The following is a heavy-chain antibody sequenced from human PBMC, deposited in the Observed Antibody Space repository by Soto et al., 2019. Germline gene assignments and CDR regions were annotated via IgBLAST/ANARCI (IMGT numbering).Heavy chain of an antibody. CDR3: ARVTGRYYYGMDV. V-gene: IGHV4-34*01. CDR2: INHSGST. CDR1: GGSFSGYY. J-gene: IGHJ6*02. Sequence: TSETLSLTCAVCGGSFSGYYWSWIRQPPGKGLEWIGEINHSGSTNYNPSLKSRVTISVDTSKNQFSLKLSSVTAADTAVYYCARVTGRYYYGMDVWGQGTTVTVSS.